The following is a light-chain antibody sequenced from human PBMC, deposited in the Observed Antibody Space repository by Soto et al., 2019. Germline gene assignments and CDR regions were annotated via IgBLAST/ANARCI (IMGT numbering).Light chain of an antibody. CDR3: TSYAGSNNRGV. Sequence: QSVLTQPASVSGSPGQSVTISCTGTSSDVGGYNYIAWYQHHPGKAPKLIIYEVNRRPSGVPDRFSGSKSGNTASLTVSGLQAEDEADYYCTSYAGSNNRGVFGSGTKVTVL. J-gene: IGLJ1*01. CDR2: EVN. V-gene: IGLV2-8*01. CDR1: SSDVGGYNY.